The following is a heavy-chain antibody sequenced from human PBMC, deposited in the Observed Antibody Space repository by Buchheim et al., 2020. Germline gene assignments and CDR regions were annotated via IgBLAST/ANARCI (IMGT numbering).Heavy chain of an antibody. J-gene: IGHJ4*02. CDR1: GFSLTTSGVG. V-gene: IGHV2-5*01. CDR2: IYWNDNT. Sequence: QITLKESGPTLVKPTQTLTLTCAFSGFSLTTSGVGVGWIRQPPGKALEWLAIIYWNDNTYYRSSLKSRLTITKEPPKHQVVLTMTNMDPVDTATYYCARRLDLYYFDYWGQGPL. CDR3: ARRLDLYYFDY. D-gene: IGHD2-2*03.